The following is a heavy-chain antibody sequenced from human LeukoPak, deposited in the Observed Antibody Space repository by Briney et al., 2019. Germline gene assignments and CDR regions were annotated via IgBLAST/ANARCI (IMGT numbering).Heavy chain of an antibody. Sequence: SETLSLTCTVSGGSISSYYWSWIRQPPGKGLEWIGYIYYSGSTNYNPSLKSRVTISVDTSKNQFSLKLSSVTAADTAVYYCARVAGRNYYYYGMDVWGQGTTVTVSS. CDR1: GGSISSYY. V-gene: IGHV4-59*01. CDR2: IYYSGST. J-gene: IGHJ6*02. CDR3: ARVAGRNYYYYGMDV.